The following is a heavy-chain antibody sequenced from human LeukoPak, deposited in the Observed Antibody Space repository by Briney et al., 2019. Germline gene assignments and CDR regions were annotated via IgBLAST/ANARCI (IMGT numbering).Heavy chain of an antibody. V-gene: IGHV4-59*01. CDR3: AHSKRGGGYYINAFAV. Sequence: PSETLSLTCTVSGASTSAYYWSWVRQPPGKGLEWIGYSYSGGNANYNPSLKSRGTISIDKSEKKFSLRLTSVTAADTAVYFCAHSKRGGGYYINAFAVWGQGALVTISS. J-gene: IGHJ3*01. CDR1: GASTSAYY. D-gene: IGHD1-26*01. CDR2: SYSGGNA.